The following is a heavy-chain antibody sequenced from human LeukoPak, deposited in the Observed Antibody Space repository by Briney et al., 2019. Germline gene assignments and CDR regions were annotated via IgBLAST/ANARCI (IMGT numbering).Heavy chain of an antibody. Sequence: GSPIYYADSVKGRFTISRDNAKNLLYLQMNSLRAEDTAVYYCARDRSTVTPPQPDAFDIWGQGTMVTVSS. V-gene: IGHV3-11*01. CDR2: GSPI. D-gene: IGHD4-17*01. J-gene: IGHJ3*02. CDR3: ARDRSTVTPPQPDAFDI.